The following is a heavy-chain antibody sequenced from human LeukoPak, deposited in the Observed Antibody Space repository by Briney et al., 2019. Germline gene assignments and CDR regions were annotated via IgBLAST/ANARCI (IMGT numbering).Heavy chain of an antibody. CDR3: ARDTGAYYDSGGLDY. Sequence: GGSLRLSCVVSGFTFSTYSMNWVRQAPGKGLEWVSSISSSSSYIYYADSVKGRFTISRDNAKNSLYLQMNSLRAEDTAVYYCARDTGAYYDSGGLDYWGQGTLVTVSS. CDR2: ISSSSSYI. V-gene: IGHV3-21*01. CDR1: GFTFSTYS. J-gene: IGHJ4*02. D-gene: IGHD3-22*01.